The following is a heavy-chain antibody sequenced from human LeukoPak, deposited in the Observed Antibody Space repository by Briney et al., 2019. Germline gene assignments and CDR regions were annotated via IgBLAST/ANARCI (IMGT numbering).Heavy chain of an antibody. Sequence: PSQTLSLTCTVSGGSISSGDYYWSWIRQPPGKGLEWIGYIYYSGSTYYNPSLTSRVTISVDTSKNQFSLKLSSVTAADKAVYYCARVPRGYSYGLLDYWGQGTLVTVSS. D-gene: IGHD5-18*01. CDR3: ARVPRGYSYGLLDY. V-gene: IGHV4-30-4*08. CDR1: GGSISSGDYY. J-gene: IGHJ4*02. CDR2: IYYSGST.